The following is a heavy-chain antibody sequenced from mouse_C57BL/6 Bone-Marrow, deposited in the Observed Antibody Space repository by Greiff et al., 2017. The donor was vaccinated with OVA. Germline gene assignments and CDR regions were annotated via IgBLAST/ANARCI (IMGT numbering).Heavy chain of an antibody. Sequence: EVKLVESGGGLVKPGGSLKLSCAASGFTFSDYGMHWVRQAPEKGLEWVAYISSGSSTIYYADTVKGRFTISIDNAKNTLFLQMTSLRSEDTAMYYCARLDGSSYGSLYFDVWGTGTTVTVSS. V-gene: IGHV5-17*01. CDR2: ISSGSSTI. CDR3: ARLDGSSYGSLYFDV. D-gene: IGHD1-1*01. J-gene: IGHJ1*03. CDR1: GFTFSDYG.